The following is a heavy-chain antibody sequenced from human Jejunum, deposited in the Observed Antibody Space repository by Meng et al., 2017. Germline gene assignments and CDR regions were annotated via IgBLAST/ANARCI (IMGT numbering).Heavy chain of an antibody. CDR2: ISDSGTT. CDR3: ARDSETYPTYFDY. CDR1: GGSVSSGFYY. Sequence: QRRESGPGLGRPSGTLALTCTVSGGSVSSGFYYWSWIRQPPGKGLEWIGYISDSGTTNYNPSLKSRVTMSVDTSKNHFSLKLTSVTAADTAVYFCARDSETYPTYFDYWGQGTLVTVSS. V-gene: IGHV4-61*03. J-gene: IGHJ4*02. D-gene: IGHD5-24*01.